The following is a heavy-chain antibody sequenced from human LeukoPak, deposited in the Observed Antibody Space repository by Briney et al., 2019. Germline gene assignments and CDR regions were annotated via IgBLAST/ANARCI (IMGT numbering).Heavy chain of an antibody. CDR3: ARHLSGVTGYTYGRGIDY. CDR1: GFTFSSYS. J-gene: IGHJ4*02. Sequence: PGGSLRLSCAASGFTFSSYSMNWVRQAPGKGLQWVANIKQDGSEKYYVDSVKGRFTISRDNAKKSLYLQMNSLRAEDTAVYYCARHLSGVTGYTYGRGIDYWGQGTLVTVSS. D-gene: IGHD5-18*01. CDR2: IKQDGSEK. V-gene: IGHV3-7*01.